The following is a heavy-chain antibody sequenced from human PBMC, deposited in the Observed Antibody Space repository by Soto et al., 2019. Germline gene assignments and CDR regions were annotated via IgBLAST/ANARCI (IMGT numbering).Heavy chain of an antibody. J-gene: IGHJ6*02. V-gene: IGHV1-18*04. CDR2: ISTYNGNT. CDR1: GYKFTTYG. D-gene: IGHD7-27*01. Sequence: QVQLLQSGAEVKKPGASVKVSCKASGYKFTTYGITWVRQAPGQGLEWLGGISTYNGNTDYAQNLQDRVTMTTETYTSTAYLEVRSPASDDTPVYFCTRGLGTTGLDVWGQGTTVTVSS. CDR3: TRGLGTTGLDV.